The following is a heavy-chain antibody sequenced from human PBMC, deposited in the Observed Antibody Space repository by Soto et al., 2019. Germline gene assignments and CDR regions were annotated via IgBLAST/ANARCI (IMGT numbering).Heavy chain of an antibody. CDR1: SGSISSSNW. J-gene: IGHJ4*02. Sequence: SETLSLTCAVSSGSISSSNWWSWVRQPPVKGLEWIGEIFHIGSTNYNPSLKIRVTISVDMSKNQFSLKLSFVTAADTAVYYCASHGDYGDYSFDYWGQGTLVTVSS. V-gene: IGHV4-4*02. CDR3: ASHGDYGDYSFDY. D-gene: IGHD4-17*01. CDR2: IFHIGST.